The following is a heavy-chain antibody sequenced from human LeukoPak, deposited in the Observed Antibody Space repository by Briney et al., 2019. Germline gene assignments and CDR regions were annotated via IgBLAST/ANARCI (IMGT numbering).Heavy chain of an antibody. J-gene: IGHJ4*02. V-gene: IGHV4-34*01. CDR1: GVSFDDYY. Sequence: SEALSLTCAVSGVSFDDYYWSWVRQTPGKGLEWIGEINHSGYTNDNPSLKSRVTLSIDTSRKQFSLNLRSVTVADAGTYYCTRMTTGHDYWGQGTLVTVSS. CDR3: TRMTTGHDY. CDR2: INHSGYT. D-gene: IGHD4-17*01.